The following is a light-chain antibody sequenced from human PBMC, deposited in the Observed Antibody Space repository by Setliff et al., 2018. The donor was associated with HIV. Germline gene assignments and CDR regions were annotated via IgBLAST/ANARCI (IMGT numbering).Light chain of an antibody. CDR1: SSDVGAYNF. Sequence: QSVLTQPASVSGSPGQSVTISCTGTSSDVGAYNFVSWYQQHPGRAPKLMIYDVINRNSGVSIRFSGSKSGNAASLTISGLQAEDEADYYCSSYTTRRQFVFGSGTKVTVL. CDR2: DVI. V-gene: IGLV2-14*03. J-gene: IGLJ1*01. CDR3: SSYTTRRQFV.